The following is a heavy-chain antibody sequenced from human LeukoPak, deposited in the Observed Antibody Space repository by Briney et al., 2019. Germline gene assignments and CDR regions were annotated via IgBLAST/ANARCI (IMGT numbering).Heavy chain of an antibody. D-gene: IGHD2-2*01. CDR1: GGSISSSSYY. Sequence: SETLSLTCTVSGGSISSSSYYWGWIRQPPGKGLEWIGSIYYSGSTYYNPSLKSRVTISVDTSKNQFSLKLSSVTAADTAVYYGARPQGNQLLAFGYWGQETLVTFSS. CDR3: ARPQGNQLLAFGY. J-gene: IGHJ4*02. V-gene: IGHV4-39*01. CDR2: IYYSGST.